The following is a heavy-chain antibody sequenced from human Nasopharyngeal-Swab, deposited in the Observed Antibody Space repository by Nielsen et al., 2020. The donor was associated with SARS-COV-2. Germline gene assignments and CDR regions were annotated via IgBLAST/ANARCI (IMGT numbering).Heavy chain of an antibody. CDR2: INHSGST. CDR1: GGTFSGYY. D-gene: IGHD4-17*01. Sequence: GSLRLSCAVYGGTFSGYYWSWIRQPPGKGLEWIGEINHSGSTNYNPSLKSRVTISVDTSKNQSSLKLSSVTAADTAVYYCARGRFTVHKYYYYYYGMDVWGQGTTVTVSS. CDR3: ARGRFTVHKYYYYYYGMDV. V-gene: IGHV4-34*01. J-gene: IGHJ6*02.